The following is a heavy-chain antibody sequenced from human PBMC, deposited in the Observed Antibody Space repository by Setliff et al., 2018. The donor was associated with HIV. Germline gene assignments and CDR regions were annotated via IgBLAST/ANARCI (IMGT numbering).Heavy chain of an antibody. CDR1: GYTFTSYG. Sequence: ASVKVSCKASGYTFTSYGITWVRQAPGQGLEWMGWISAYNGNTNYAQKLQGRVTMTTDTSTNTAYMELRSLRSDDTAVYYCARGGWGLYCSGDSCYSGEMDYWGQGTLVTVSS. J-gene: IGHJ4*02. CDR2: ISAYNGNT. V-gene: IGHV1-18*01. CDR3: ARGGWGLYCSGDSCYSGEMDY. D-gene: IGHD2-15*01.